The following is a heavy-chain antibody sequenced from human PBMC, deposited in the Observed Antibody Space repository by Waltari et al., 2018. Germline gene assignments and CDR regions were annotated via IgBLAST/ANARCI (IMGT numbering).Heavy chain of an antibody. CDR1: GPSVNNFFY. D-gene: IGHD6-25*01. V-gene: IGHV4-38-2*01. Sequence: QLPLRASGPGLVRSSETLSSPCPVPGPSVNNFFYWAWIRQSPGGGPEWIASIYHTGSSHYNSSLKSRVSISTDMSTKQFFLTLTHLTAADTAVYYCAEEGNTTAGLFDSWGQGTLVTVSS. CDR3: AEEGNTTAGLFDS. CDR2: IYHTGSS. J-gene: IGHJ4*02.